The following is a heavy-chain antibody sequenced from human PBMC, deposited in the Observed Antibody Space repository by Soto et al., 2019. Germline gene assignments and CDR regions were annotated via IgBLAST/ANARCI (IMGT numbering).Heavy chain of an antibody. CDR2: IYYSGST. J-gene: IGHJ4*02. CDR3: ARGRSSTSPYPIGY. Sequence: QVQLQESGPGLVKPSQTLSLTCTVSGGSISSGGYYWSWIRQHPGKGLEWIGYIYYSGSTYYNPSLKRRVTISVYTSKNQCSLKLSSVTAADTAVYYCARGRSSTSPYPIGYWGQGTLVTVSS. V-gene: IGHV4-31*03. CDR1: GGSISSGGYY. D-gene: IGHD2-2*01.